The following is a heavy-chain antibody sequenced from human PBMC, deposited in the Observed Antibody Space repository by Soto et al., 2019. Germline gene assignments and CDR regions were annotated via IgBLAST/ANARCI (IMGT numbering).Heavy chain of an antibody. D-gene: IGHD3-22*01. Sequence: SETLSLTCAVSGGSISRTTDYWGWIRQPPGKGLEWIGNIYYSGSTFYNPSLKSRVTISVDTSKNQFSLKLTSVTAADTAVYYCARNDYYYSSNDYWGQGTLVTVSS. CDR2: IYYSGST. CDR3: ARNDYYYSSNDY. J-gene: IGHJ4*02. V-gene: IGHV4-39*07. CDR1: GGSISRTTDY.